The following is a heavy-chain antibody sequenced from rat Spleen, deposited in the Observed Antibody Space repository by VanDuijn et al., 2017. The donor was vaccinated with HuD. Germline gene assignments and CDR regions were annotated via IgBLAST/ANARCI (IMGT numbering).Heavy chain of an antibody. V-gene: IGHV5-7*01. CDR1: GFAFSDYY. D-gene: IGHD4-2*01. Sequence: EVQLVESGGGLVQPGRSLKLSCAASGFAFSDYYMAWVRQAPTKGLEWVATISYDGSSTYYRDSVKGRFTISRDNAKSTLYLQMDSLRSEDTATYYCARRGLEWSFDYWGQGVMVTVSS. J-gene: IGHJ2*01. CDR2: ISYDGSST. CDR3: ARRGLEWSFDY.